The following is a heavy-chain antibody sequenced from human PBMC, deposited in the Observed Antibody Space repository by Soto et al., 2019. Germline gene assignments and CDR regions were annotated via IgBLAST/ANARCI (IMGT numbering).Heavy chain of an antibody. Sequence: GGSLRLSCAASGSNFNSYTINWVRQAPGKRLEWLSSISSSGYIFSTDSVRDRFTISRDNAKNSVYLQINSLRAEDTAVYFCARDCSGGSCYPGMDVWGHGTTVTVSS. CDR3: ARDCSGGSCYPGMDV. J-gene: IGHJ6*02. V-gene: IGHV3-21*01. D-gene: IGHD2-15*01. CDR1: GSNFNSYT. CDR2: ISSSGYI.